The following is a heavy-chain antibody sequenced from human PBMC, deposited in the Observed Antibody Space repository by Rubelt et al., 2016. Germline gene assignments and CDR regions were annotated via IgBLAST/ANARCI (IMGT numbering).Heavy chain of an antibody. J-gene: IGHJ5*02. D-gene: IGHD3-10*01. CDR1: GLTFGDFG. Sequence: EVQVVESGGGLVQPGRSLRLSCKVSGLTFGDFGMSWFRQAPGRGLEWLSFIRSKALGGTTEYAASVKGRCTIPRDDSRSIAYLQMNSLKTEDTAVYYCSRDVGFGDFSWFDPWGHGTLVTVSS. V-gene: IGHV3-49*03. CDR3: SRDVGFGDFSWFDP. CDR2: IRSKALGGTT.